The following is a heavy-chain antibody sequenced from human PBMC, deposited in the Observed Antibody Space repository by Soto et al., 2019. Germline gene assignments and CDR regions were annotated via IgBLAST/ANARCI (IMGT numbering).Heavy chain of an antibody. CDR1: GGSISSYY. V-gene: IGHV4-59*01. Sequence: PSETLSLTCTVSGGSISSYYWSWIRQPPGKGLEWIGYIYYSGSTNYNPSLKSRVTISVDTSKNQFSLKLSSVTAADTAVYYCARWGGGGENYYSSYGLDVWGQGTRVTVPS. D-gene: IGHD3-10*01. CDR3: ARWGGGGENYYSSYGLDV. J-gene: IGHJ6*02. CDR2: IYYSGST.